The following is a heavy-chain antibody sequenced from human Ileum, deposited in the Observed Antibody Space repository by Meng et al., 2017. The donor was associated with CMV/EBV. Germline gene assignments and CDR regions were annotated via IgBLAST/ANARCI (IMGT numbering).Heavy chain of an antibody. Sequence: SETLSLTCTVSGGSISSGSYYWGWIRHPPGKGLEWIGNTYYSGNTYYNPSLRSRVSISVDTSKDQFFLKLNSVTATDTAVYHCARGVHGRYCPTTTCYPVEYWGQGTLVTVSS. D-gene: IGHD3-16*02. CDR1: GGSISSGSYY. V-gene: IGHV4-39*07. CDR3: ARGVHGRYCPTTTCYPVEY. J-gene: IGHJ4*02. CDR2: TYYSGNT.